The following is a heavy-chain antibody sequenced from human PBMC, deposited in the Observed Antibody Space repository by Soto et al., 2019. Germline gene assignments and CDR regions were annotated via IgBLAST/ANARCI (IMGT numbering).Heavy chain of an antibody. D-gene: IGHD1-1*01. V-gene: IGHV3-23*04. J-gene: IGHJ3*01. Sequence: EVEVVESGGDLVQPGGSLRLSCVVSGFTLSTSAMSWVRQAPGKGLECVSSISAIGTDTFYADSVKGRFSISRDNSKNSVFLQMNGLRAEDPAVYYCATIVPYAPRWNFWGQGTEVTVSS. CDR1: GFTLSTSA. CDR3: ATIVPYAPRWNF. CDR2: ISAIGTDT.